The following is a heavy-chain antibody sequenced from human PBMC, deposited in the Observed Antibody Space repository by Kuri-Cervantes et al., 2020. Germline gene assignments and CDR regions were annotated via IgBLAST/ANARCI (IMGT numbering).Heavy chain of an antibody. D-gene: IGHD3-3*01. V-gene: IGHV3-21*04. CDR1: GFTLSSYA. CDR3: ARDPDFWSGRNNWFDP. Sequence: GGSLRLSCAASGFTLSSYAMSGVRQAPGKGLEWVSAISSSGSTIYYADSVKGRFTISRDNAKNSLYLQMNSLRAEDTAVYYCARDPDFWSGRNNWFDPWGQGTLVTVSS. J-gene: IGHJ5*02. CDR2: ISSSGSTI.